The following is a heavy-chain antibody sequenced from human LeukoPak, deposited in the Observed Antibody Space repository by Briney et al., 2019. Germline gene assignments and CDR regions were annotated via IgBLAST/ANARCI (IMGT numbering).Heavy chain of an antibody. CDR2: ICTYNDNT. CDR1: GYTFTSYD. CDR3: ARIQSRIIAARPGNPAFDY. D-gene: IGHD6-6*01. J-gene: IGHJ4*02. Sequence: ASVKVSCTASGYTFTSYDISWVRQAPGQGLEWMGWICTYNDNTHYAQELQGRVTMTTDTSTSTVYMELKSLRSDDTAVYYCARIQSRIIAARPGNPAFDYWGRGTLVTVSS. V-gene: IGHV1-18*01.